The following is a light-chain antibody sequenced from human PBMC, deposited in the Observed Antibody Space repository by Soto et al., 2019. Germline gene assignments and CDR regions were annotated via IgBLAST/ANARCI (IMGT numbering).Light chain of an antibody. J-gene: IGKJ1*01. CDR2: GAS. V-gene: IGKV3-15*01. CDR3: QHYNNWPA. Sequence: EIVMTQSPATLSVSPGERATLSCRASQSVSSKLAWYQQKPGQAPRLLIYGASTRATGVPARFSGSGSGTEFTLNISGLQSEDFAVYYCQHYNNWPAFGQGTKVEIK. CDR1: QSVSSK.